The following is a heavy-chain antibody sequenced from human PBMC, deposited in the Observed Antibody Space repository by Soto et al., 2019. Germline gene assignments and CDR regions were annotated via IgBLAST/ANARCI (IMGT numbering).Heavy chain of an antibody. D-gene: IGHD2-8*01. CDR1: GFTFSSYA. Sequence: GGSLRLSCAASGFTFSSYAMHWVRQAPGKGLEWVAVISYDGSNKYYADSGEGRFTISRDNSKNTLYLQMNSLRAEDTAVYYCARCINGLRAPYYYYGMDVWGQGTTVTVSS. J-gene: IGHJ6*02. CDR2: ISYDGSNK. CDR3: ARCINGLRAPYYYYGMDV. V-gene: IGHV3-30-3*01.